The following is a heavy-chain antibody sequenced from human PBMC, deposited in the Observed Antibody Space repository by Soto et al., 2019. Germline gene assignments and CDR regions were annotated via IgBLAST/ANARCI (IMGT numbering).Heavy chain of an antibody. CDR2: ISSSGSTI. CDR1: GFTFSSYE. CDR3: ARDGDCSGGSCSSLFDY. Sequence: EVQLVESGGGLVQPGGSLRLSCAASGFTFSSYEMNWVRQAPGKGLEWVSYISSSGSTIYYADSVKSRFTISRDNAKTSLYLQMNGRRAEDTAVYYCARDGDCSGGSCSSLFDYWGQGTLVTVSS. J-gene: IGHJ4*02. V-gene: IGHV3-48*03. D-gene: IGHD2-15*01.